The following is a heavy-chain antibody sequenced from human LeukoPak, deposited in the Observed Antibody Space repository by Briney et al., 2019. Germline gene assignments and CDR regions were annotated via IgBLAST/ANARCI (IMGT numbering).Heavy chain of an antibody. V-gene: IGHV5-10-1*01. CDR2: IDPSDSYT. Sequence: GESLKISCKGSGYIFPNFWIGWVRQMPGKGLEWMGRIDPSDSYTNYSPSFQGHVTISADKSISIAYLQWSSLKASDTAMYYCARREGDWFDPWGQGTLVTVSS. J-gene: IGHJ5*02. CDR3: ARREGDWFDP. CDR1: GYIFPNFW.